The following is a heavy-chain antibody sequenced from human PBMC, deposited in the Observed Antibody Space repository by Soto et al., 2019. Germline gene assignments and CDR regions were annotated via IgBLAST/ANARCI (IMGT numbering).Heavy chain of an antibody. Sequence: QVQLQESGPGLVKPSETLSLTCTVSGGSFSSGSYYWSWIRHPPGKGLEWIGYIYYSGSTNYNPSLKSRVTISLDTSKNQFSLKLRYVAAADTAVYDCATRQYCSSTSCPLYYYYGMDVLGQGTTVTVSS. J-gene: IGHJ6*02. CDR1: GGSFSSGSYY. CDR3: ATRQYCSSTSCPLYYYYGMDV. CDR2: IYYSGST. V-gene: IGHV4-61*01. D-gene: IGHD2-2*01.